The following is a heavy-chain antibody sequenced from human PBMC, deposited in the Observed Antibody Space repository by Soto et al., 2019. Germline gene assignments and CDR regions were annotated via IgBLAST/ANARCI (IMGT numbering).Heavy chain of an antibody. CDR2: INAGNGNT. V-gene: IGHV1-3*01. D-gene: IGHD5-18*01. J-gene: IGHJ4*02. CDR1: GYTFANYP. Sequence: ASVKVSCKASGYTFANYPMHWVRQAPGQRLEWMGWINAGNGNTKYSQNFQGRVTISRDTSASTAYMELSSLRSEDTAVYYCARDPGYSYGYNWGQGTLVTVSS. CDR3: ARDPGYSYGYN.